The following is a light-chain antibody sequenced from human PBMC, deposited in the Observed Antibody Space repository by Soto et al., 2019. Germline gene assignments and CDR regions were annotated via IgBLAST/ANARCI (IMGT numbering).Light chain of an antibody. CDR1: QSISSY. J-gene: IGKJ5*01. CDR2: AAS. Sequence: QMTQAPSSLSASGGERVTITCRASQSISSYLNWYQHKPGKAPKLLIYAASSLPSGVPSRFSGSGSGTDFTLTISSLQPEDFATYSCQQSNVIPINFGQGTRLEIK. CDR3: QQSNVIPIN. V-gene: IGKV1-39*01.